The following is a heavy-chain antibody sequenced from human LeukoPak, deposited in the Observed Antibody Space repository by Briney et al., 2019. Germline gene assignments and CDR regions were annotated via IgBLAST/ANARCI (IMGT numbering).Heavy chain of an antibody. CDR1: GGSISSSSYY. Sequence: PSETRSLTCTVSGGSISSSSYYWGWIRQPPGKGLEWIGSIYYSGSSYYNPSLKSRVTISVDTSKNQFSLKLSSVTAADTALYYCASIVGATIFDYWGQGTLVTVSS. V-gene: IGHV4-39*07. J-gene: IGHJ4*02. D-gene: IGHD1-26*01. CDR2: IYYSGSS. CDR3: ASIVGATIFDY.